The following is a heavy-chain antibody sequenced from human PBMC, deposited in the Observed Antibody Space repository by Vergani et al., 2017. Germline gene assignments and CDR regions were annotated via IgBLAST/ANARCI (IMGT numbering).Heavy chain of an antibody. J-gene: IGHJ6*02. CDR2: VDPEDGET. Sequence: EVQLVQSGAEVKKPGATMKISCKVSGYTFTDHYMHWVKQAPGKGLEWMGLVDPEDGETIYAEKLKGRVTIAADTSTDTAHLELSSLRSEDRAVYYCATPQTVTTGGMEVVGQGTTVIVSS. CDR1: GYTFTDHY. V-gene: IGHV1-69-2*01. CDR3: ATPQTVTTGGMEV. D-gene: IGHD4-17*01.